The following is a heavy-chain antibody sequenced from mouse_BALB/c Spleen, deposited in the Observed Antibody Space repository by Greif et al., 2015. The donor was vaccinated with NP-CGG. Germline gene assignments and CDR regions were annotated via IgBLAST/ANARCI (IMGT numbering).Heavy chain of an antibody. CDR1: GYAFSSYW. V-gene: IGHV1-80*01. D-gene: IGHD2-1*01. J-gene: IGHJ4*01. CDR3: AMGGGNYSPYAMDY. Sequence: QVQLQQSGAELVRPGSSVKISCKASGYAFSSYWMNWVKQRPGQGLEWIGQIYPGDGDTNYNGEFKGKATLTADKSSSTAYMQLSSLTSEDSAVYFCAMGGGNYSPYAMDYWGQGTSVTVSS. CDR2: IYPGDGDT.